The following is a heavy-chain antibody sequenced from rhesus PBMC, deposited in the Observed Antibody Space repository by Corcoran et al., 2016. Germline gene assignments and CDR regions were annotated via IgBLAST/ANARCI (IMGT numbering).Heavy chain of an antibody. V-gene: IGHV4-76*01. CDR1: GGSISGGYD. CDR2: IYGSSGST. J-gene: IGHJ6*01. Sequence: QVQLQESGPGVVKPSETLSLTCAVSGGSISGGYDWSWIRQPPGKGLEWIGYIYGSSGSTNYNPALKDRITISKDATKTEFSLKLSAVTAADTAVYYCARLRLLRYNLNYVRGYGLDSWGQGVVVTVSS. CDR3: ARLRLLRYNLNYVRGYGLDS. D-gene: IGHD1-26*01.